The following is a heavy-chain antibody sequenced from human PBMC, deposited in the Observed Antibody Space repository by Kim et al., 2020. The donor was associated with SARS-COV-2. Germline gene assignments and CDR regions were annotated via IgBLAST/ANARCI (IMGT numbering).Heavy chain of an antibody. V-gene: IGHV1-8*01. Sequence: ASVKVSCKASGYTFTSYDINWVRQATGQGLEWMGWMNPNSGNTGYAQKFQGRVTMTRNTSISTAYMELSSLRSEDTAVYYCARGLSVSMIVVVITTSYYYMDVWRKEPGDSVS. CDR3: ARGLSVSMIVVVITTSYYYMDV. J-gene: IGHJ6*03. CDR1: GYTFTSYD. CDR2: MNPNSGNT. D-gene: IGHD3-22*01.